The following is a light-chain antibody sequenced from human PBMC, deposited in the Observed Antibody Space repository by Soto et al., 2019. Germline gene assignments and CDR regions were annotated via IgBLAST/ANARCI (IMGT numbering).Light chain of an antibody. Sequence: EIVLTQSPGTLSLSPGERVTLSCRASQSVSSNYLAWYQQKPGQAPRLLIHGTSSRATGIPDRFSGSGSGTDFTLTISRLEPEDCAVYYCQQYGNSPGYSFGQGTKLEIK. J-gene: IGKJ2*03. CDR1: QSVSSNY. CDR2: GTS. V-gene: IGKV3-20*01. CDR3: QQYGNSPGYS.